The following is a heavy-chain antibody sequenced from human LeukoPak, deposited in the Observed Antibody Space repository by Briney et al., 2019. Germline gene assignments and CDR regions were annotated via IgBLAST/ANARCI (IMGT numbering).Heavy chain of an antibody. J-gene: IGHJ4*02. D-gene: IGHD3-10*01. CDR2: ISGSGGST. Sequence: GGSLRLSCAASGFTFSSYAMSWVRQAPGKGLEWVSAISGSGGSTYYADSVKGRFTISRDNSKNTLYLQMNSPGAEDTAVYYCAKGGSLYYYGSGSPFYWGQGTLVTVSS. CDR3: AKGGSLYYYGSGSPFY. CDR1: GFTFSSYA. V-gene: IGHV3-23*01.